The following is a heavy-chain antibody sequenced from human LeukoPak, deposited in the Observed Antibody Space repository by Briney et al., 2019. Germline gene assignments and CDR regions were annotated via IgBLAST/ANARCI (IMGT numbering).Heavy chain of an antibody. CDR3: ASQSYARFDP. CDR1: GFTFSSLW. V-gene: IGHV3-7*01. J-gene: IGHJ5*02. D-gene: IGHD3-16*01. CDR2: IKADGSEA. Sequence: PGESPRLSCEASGFTFSSLWMSWVRQAPGKGLEWVGNIKADGSEAYHVDSVKGRFTISRDNARNSLFLQMNSLRVEDTAVYYCASQSYARFDPWGQGTLVTVSS.